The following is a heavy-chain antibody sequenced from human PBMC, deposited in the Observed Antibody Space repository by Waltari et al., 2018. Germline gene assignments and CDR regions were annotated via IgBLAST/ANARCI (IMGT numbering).Heavy chain of an antibody. CDR2: ISGRGSST. V-gene: IGHV3-23*01. CDR3: VRHQSVAGKAWFDP. J-gene: IGHJ5*02. CDR1: GFTFNNYP. Sequence: DVQLLESGGGLVQPGGSLRLSCAASGFTFNNYPMSWVRQAPGKGLEWISAISGRGSSTYYADSVKGRFTISRDNLKNTINVQMDSLRVEDTAVYYCVRHQSVAGKAWFDPWGQGTLVSVSP. D-gene: IGHD6-19*01.